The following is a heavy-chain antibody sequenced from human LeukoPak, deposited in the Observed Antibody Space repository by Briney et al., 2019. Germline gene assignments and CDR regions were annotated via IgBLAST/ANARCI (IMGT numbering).Heavy chain of an antibody. CDR2: ISGSGGST. CDR1: GFTFSSYA. J-gene: IGHJ4*02. CDR3: AKHSAQRSVDIVATMGV. V-gene: IGHV3-23*01. D-gene: IGHD5-12*01. Sequence: PGGSLRLACAASGFTFSSYAMSWVRQAPGKGLEWVSAISGSGGSTYYADSVKGRFTISRDNSKNTLYLQMNSLRAEDTAVYYCAKHSAQRSVDIVATMGVWGPASVVTVSS.